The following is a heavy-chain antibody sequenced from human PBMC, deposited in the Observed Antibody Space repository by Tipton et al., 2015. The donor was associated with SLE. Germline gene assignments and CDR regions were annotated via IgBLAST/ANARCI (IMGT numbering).Heavy chain of an antibody. Sequence: TLSLTCAVSGYSISSGYYWGWIRQPPGKGLEWIGSIYHSGSTNYNPSLKSRVTMSVDTSKNQFSLKLSSVTAADTAVYYCARGVIAAAAAFDIWGQGTMVTVSS. J-gene: IGHJ3*02. V-gene: IGHV4-38-2*01. D-gene: IGHD6-13*01. CDR2: IYHSGST. CDR3: ARGVIAAAAAFDI. CDR1: GYSISSGYY.